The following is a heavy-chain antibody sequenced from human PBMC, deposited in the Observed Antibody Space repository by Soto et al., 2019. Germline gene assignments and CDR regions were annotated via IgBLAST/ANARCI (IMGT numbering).Heavy chain of an antibody. Sequence: QVQLVESGGGVVQPGRSLRLSCAASGFTFSSYGMHWVRQAPGKGLEWVAVISYDGSNKYYADSVKGRFTISRDNAKNTLYLQMNSLRAEDTAVYYCAKDKRAVVVTAPFDYWGQGPLVTVSS. CDR3: AKDKRAVVVTAPFDY. CDR2: ISYDGSNK. CDR1: GFTFSSYG. D-gene: IGHD2-21*02. V-gene: IGHV3-30*18. J-gene: IGHJ4*02.